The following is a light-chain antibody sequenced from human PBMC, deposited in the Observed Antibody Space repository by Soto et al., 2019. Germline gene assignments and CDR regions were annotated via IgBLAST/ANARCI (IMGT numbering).Light chain of an antibody. V-gene: IGLV2-8*01. CDR2: EVS. Sequence: QSVLTQPPSASGSPGQSVTISCTGTSSDVDGYNYVSWYQQHPGKATKLMIYEVSKRPSGVPDRLSGSKSGNTAALTVSGVQAEEEDDYYCSSYAGSSNWLWVFGGGTKLTVL. CDR3: SSYAGSSNWLWV. CDR1: SSDVDGYNY. J-gene: IGLJ3*02.